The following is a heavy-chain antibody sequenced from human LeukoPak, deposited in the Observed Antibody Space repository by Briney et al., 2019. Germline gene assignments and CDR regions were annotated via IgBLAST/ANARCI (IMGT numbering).Heavy chain of an antibody. CDR1: GYPFTGYY. CDR3: ATALTLYSSSQFDY. Sequence: ASVKVSCKASGYPFTGYYMHWVRQAPGQGLEWMGWINPNSGGTNYAQKFQGRVTMTRDTSISTAYMELSRLRSDDTAVYYCATALTLYSSSQFDYWGQGTLVTVSS. V-gene: IGHV1-2*02. J-gene: IGHJ4*02. D-gene: IGHD6-13*01. CDR2: INPNSGGT.